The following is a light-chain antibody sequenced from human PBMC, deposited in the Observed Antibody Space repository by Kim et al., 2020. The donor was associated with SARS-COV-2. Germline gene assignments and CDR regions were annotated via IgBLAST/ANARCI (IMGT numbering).Light chain of an antibody. Sequence: DIQMTQSPSSLSASVGDRVTITCRANHNIGFYLNWYQQKPGKAPNLLIYAASSLQSGVPSRFSGSGSGTDFTLTSSSLQPEDFATYYCQQGYNTPRTFGQGTKLEI. CDR1: HNIGFY. V-gene: IGKV1-39*01. CDR3: QQGYNTPRT. J-gene: IGKJ2*01. CDR2: AAS.